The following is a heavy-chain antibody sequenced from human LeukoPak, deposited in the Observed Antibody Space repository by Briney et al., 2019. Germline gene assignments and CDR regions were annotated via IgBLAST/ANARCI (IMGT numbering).Heavy chain of an antibody. CDR1: GFTFSDYR. Sequence: PGGSLRLSCAASGFTFSDYRLSWVRQAPGKGLEWVANMNRDGSEKNYVDFMKGRITISRDNAKNSLYLQMNSLRVEDTAVYYCARDGGIIRFGGQDVWGQGTTVTVS. CDR2: MNRDGSEK. D-gene: IGHD3-16*01. CDR3: ARDGGIIRFGGQDV. V-gene: IGHV3-7*01. J-gene: IGHJ6*02.